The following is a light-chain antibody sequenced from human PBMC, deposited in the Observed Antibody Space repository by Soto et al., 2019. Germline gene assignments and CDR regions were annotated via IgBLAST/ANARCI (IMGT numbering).Light chain of an antibody. Sequence: QSALTQPASVSGSPGQSITISCTGTSSDVGGYNYVSWYQQHPGKAPKLVIYEVSNRPSGVSNRFSGSKSGNTASLTISGLQAEDEADYTSSSTYVFGTGTKLTVL. CDR3: SSTYV. CDR1: SSDVGGYNY. V-gene: IGLV2-14*01. J-gene: IGLJ1*01. CDR2: EVS.